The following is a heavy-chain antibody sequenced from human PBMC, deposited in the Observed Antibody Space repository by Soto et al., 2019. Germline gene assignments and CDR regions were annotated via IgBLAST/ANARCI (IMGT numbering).Heavy chain of an antibody. CDR2: ISGSGGST. Sequence: PGGSLRLSCAASGFTFSSYAMSWVRQAPGKGLEWVSAISGSGGSTYYADSVKGRFTISRDNSKNTLYLQMNGLRAEDTAVYYCANPGGYSSSWLDFDYWGQGTLVTVSS. CDR1: GFTFSSYA. CDR3: ANPGGYSSSWLDFDY. J-gene: IGHJ4*02. D-gene: IGHD6-13*01. V-gene: IGHV3-23*01.